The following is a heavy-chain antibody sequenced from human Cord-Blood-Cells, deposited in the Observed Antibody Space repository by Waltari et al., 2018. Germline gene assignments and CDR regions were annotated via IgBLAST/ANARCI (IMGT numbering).Heavy chain of an antibody. CDR2: GKQDGSEK. D-gene: IGHD6-13*01. V-gene: IGHV3-7*01. Sequence: EVQLVESGGGLVQPGGSLRLSCAASGFTFSSYWMSWVRQAPGKGLEGGANGKQDGSEKYYVDSVKGRFTISRDNAKNSLYLQMNSLRAEDTAVYYCARDQGIAAAGKLFDYWGQGTLVTVSS. CDR3: ARDQGIAAAGKLFDY. CDR1: GFTFSSYW. J-gene: IGHJ4*02.